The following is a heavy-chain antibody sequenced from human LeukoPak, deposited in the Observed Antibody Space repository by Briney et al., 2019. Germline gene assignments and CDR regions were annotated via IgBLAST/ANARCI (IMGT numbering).Heavy chain of an antibody. CDR1: GGSISSGDYY. V-gene: IGHV4-30-4*01. CDR3: AREGGYEVGLVWFDP. Sequence: SETLSLTCTVSGGSISSGDYYWSWIRQPPGKGLEWIGYIYYSGSTYYNPSLKSRVTISVDTSKNQFSLKLSSVTAADTAVYYCAREGGYEVGLVWFDPWGQGTLVTVSS. J-gene: IGHJ5*02. D-gene: IGHD3-22*01. CDR2: IYYSGST.